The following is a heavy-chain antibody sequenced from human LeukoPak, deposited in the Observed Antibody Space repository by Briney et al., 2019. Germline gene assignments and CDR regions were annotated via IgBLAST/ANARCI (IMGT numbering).Heavy chain of an antibody. CDR3: ARDYDFWSGYYTGIFDY. CDR2: ISSSSSII. J-gene: IGHJ4*02. CDR1: GFTFSSFS. V-gene: IGHV3-48*01. Sequence: GGSLRLSCAASGFTFSSFSMNWVRQAPGKGLEWVSYISSSSSIIYYADSVKGRFTISRDNAKNSLYLQMNSLRAEDTAVYYCARDYDFWSGYYTGIFDYWAREPWSPSPQ. D-gene: IGHD3-3*01.